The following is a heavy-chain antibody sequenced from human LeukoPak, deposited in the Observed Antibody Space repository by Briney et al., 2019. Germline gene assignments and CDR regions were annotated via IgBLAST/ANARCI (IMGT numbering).Heavy chain of an antibody. CDR3: ARDASEAYFDY. D-gene: IGHD2-2*01. V-gene: IGHV1-8*03. J-gene: IGHJ4*02. Sequence: ASVKVSCKASGYTFTSYDINWVRQATGQGLEWMGWMNPNSGNTGYAQKFQGRVTITRNTSISTAYMELSSLRSEDTAVYYCARDASEAYFDYWGQGTLVTVSS. CDR2: MNPNSGNT. CDR1: GYTFTSYD.